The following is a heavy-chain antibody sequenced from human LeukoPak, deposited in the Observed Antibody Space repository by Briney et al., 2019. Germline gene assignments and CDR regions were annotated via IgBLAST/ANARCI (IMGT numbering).Heavy chain of an antibody. CDR3: ARWGDGDATNTGFGLGQYYYYYYGMDV. V-gene: IGHV4-59*01. CDR2: IYYSGST. Sequence: PSETLFLTCTVSGGSISSYCWSWIRQPPGKGLEWIGYIYYSGSTNYNPSLKSRVTISVDTSKNQFSLKLSSVTAADTAVYYCARWGDGDATNTGFGLGQYYYYYYGMDVWGQGTTVTVSS. CDR1: GGSISSYC. D-gene: IGHD4-17*01. J-gene: IGHJ6*02.